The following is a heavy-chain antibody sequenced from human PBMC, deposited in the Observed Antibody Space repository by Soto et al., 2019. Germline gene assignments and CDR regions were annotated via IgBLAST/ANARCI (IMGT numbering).Heavy chain of an antibody. D-gene: IGHD3-22*01. CDR3: TRAVVLTFTRYYDMNV. V-gene: IGHV1-69*13. Sequence: SVKVSCKASGGTFSSYSINWVRQAPGQGLEWMGRLIPMFGTTDYAQRFQGRVTFTADESTSTASMEVTNLTSEDTAVYYCTRAVVLTFTRYYDMNVWGQGTKVTVS. CDR1: GGTFSSYS. J-gene: IGHJ6*02. CDR2: LIPMFGTT.